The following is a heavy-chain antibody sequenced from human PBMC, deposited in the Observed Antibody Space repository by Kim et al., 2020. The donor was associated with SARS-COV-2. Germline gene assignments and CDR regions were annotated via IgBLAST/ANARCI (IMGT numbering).Heavy chain of an antibody. J-gene: IGHJ4*02. CDR2: IRGSNDDT. CDR3: ARDNGFGDHVVEF. D-gene: IGHD3-10*01. Sequence: ASVKVSCKASGYTFTSYGISWVRQAPGQGLEWMGWIRGSNDDTNYAQNLQGRIIVTTDRSTSTAYMELRSLRSDDTAIYYCARDNGFGDHVVEFWGQGTL. CDR1: GYTFTSYG. V-gene: IGHV1-18*04.